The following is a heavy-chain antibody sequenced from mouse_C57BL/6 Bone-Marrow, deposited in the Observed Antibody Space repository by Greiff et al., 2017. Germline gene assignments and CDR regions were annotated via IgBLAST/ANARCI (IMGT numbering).Heavy chain of an antibody. Sequence: QVQLQQSGAELVRPGASVTLSCKASGYTFTDYEMHWVKQTPVHGLEWIGAIDPETGGTAYNQKFKGKAILTADKSSSTAYMELRSLTSEDSAVYYCTRDDSGGYFDVWGTGTTVTVSS. CDR1: GYTFTDYE. V-gene: IGHV1-15*01. J-gene: IGHJ1*03. CDR2: IDPETGGT. CDR3: TRDDSGGYFDV. D-gene: IGHD1-1*02.